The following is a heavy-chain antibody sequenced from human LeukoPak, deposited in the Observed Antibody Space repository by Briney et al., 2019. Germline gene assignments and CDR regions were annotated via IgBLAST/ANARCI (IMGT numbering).Heavy chain of an antibody. CDR2: ISGSGGST. V-gene: IGHV3-23*01. D-gene: IGHD3-10*01. J-gene: IGHJ4*02. CDR3: ARDPYYYGSGSPDY. Sequence: GGSLRLSCAASGFTFSSYAMSWVRQAPGKGLEWVSAISGSGGSTYYADSVKGRFTISRDKSKNTLYLQMNSLRAEDTAVYYCARDPYYYGSGSPDYWGQGTLVTVSS. CDR1: GFTFSSYA.